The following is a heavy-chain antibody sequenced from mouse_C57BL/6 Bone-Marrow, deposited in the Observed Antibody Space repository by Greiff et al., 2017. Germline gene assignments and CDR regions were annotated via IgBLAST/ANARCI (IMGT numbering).Heavy chain of an antibody. V-gene: IGHV1-55*01. J-gene: IGHJ1*03. CDR2: IYPGSGST. CDR3: AREDYYYGSSWYFDV. CDR1: GYTFTSYW. Sequence: VQLQQSGAELVKPGASVKMSCKASGYTFTSYWITWVKQRPGQGLEWMGDIYPGSGSTNYNEKFKSKATLTVDTSSSTAYMQLSSLTSDDSAVYYCAREDYYYGSSWYFDVWGTGTTVTVSS. D-gene: IGHD1-1*01.